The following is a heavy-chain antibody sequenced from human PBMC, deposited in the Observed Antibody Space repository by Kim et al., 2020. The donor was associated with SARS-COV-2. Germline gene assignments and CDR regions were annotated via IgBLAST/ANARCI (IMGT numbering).Heavy chain of an antibody. J-gene: IGHJ4*02. Sequence: SETLSLTCTVSGGSISSSGYYWTWIRQSPGKGLEWIGSIFYSGNTYYSPSLKSRITISVDTSKNQFSLRLTSVTAADTAVYYCARRGALSSNPLFDYWGQGTMVAVSS. CDR3: ARRGALSSNPLFDY. CDR1: GGSISSSGYY. CDR2: IFYSGNT. D-gene: IGHD1-26*01. V-gene: IGHV4-39*01.